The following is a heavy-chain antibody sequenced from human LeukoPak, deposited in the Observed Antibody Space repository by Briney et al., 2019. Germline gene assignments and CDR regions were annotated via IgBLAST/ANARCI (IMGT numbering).Heavy chain of an antibody. J-gene: IGHJ5*02. D-gene: IGHD2-8*01. Sequence: SETLSLTCTVSRGSISSTSYYWGWIRQPPGKGLEWIGSIYYSGSTYYNPSLKSRVTISVDTSKNQFSLKLTSVTAADTAVYYCGGHPSTRVYAPHQWFDPWGQGSLVTVSS. CDR3: GGHPSTRVYAPHQWFDP. CDR1: RGSISSTSYY. CDR2: IYYSGST. V-gene: IGHV4-39*01.